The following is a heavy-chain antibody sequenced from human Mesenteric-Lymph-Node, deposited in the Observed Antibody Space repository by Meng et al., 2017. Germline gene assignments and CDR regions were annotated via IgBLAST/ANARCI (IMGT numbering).Heavy chain of an antibody. V-gene: IGHV1-2*06. Sequence: ASVKVSCKASGYTFSGYYIHWVRQAPGQGLEWMGRINPNSGGTNYAQKFQGRVTMTRDTSISTAYMELSRLRSDDTAVYYCASHSYGYVFAFDIWGQGTMVTVSS. CDR3: ASHSYGYVFAFDI. CDR1: GYTFSGYY. J-gene: IGHJ3*02. CDR2: INPNSGGT. D-gene: IGHD5-18*01.